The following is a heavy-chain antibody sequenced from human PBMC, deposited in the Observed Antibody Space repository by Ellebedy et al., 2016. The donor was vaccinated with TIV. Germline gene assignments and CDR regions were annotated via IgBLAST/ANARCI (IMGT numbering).Heavy chain of an antibody. D-gene: IGHD5-24*01. CDR3: ARDPRDVEMATIKGSYYYYGMDV. CDR1: GFTFSSYA. V-gene: IGHV3-30-3*01. J-gene: IGHJ6*02. CDR2: ISYDGSNK. Sequence: PGGSLRLSCAASGFTFSSYAMHWVRQAPGKGLEWVAVISYDGSNKYYADSVKGRFTISRDNSKNTLYLQMNSLRAEDTAVYYCARDPRDVEMATIKGSYYYYGMDVWGQGTTVTVSS.